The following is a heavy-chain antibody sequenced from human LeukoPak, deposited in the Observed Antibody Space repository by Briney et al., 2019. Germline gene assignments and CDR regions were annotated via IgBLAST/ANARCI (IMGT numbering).Heavy chain of an antibody. J-gene: IGHJ4*02. D-gene: IGHD1-26*01. CDR2: ISYDGSNK. V-gene: IGHV3-30-3*01. Sequence: GGSLRLSCAASGFTFSSYAMHWVRQAPGKGLEWVAVISYDGSNKYYADSVKGRFTISRDNAKNSLYLQLNSLRADDTAVYYCARGAQWVLDYWGQGALVTVSS. CDR3: ARGAQWVLDY. CDR1: GFTFSSYA.